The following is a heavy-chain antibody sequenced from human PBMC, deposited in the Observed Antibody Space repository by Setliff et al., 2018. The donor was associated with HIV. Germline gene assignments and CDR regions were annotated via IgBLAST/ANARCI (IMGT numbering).Heavy chain of an antibody. V-gene: IGHV3-72*01. Sequence: GGSLRLSCAASGFTFSDHYMDWVRQAPGKGLEWVGRTRNKANSYTTEYAASVKGRFTISRDDSKNSLYLQMNSLKTEDTAVYYCTKVGYCSSASCYASDYWGQGTLVTVSS. CDR3: TKVGYCSSASCYASDY. CDR1: GFTFSDHY. J-gene: IGHJ4*02. CDR2: TRNKANSYTT. D-gene: IGHD2-2*01.